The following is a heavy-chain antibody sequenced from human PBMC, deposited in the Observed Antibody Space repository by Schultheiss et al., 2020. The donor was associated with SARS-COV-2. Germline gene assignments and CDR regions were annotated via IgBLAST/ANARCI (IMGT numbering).Heavy chain of an antibody. CDR3: AILGEHSSSWAPSF. Sequence: GESLKISCAASGFTFSSYGMHWVRQAPGKGLEWVAVISYDGSNKYYADSVKGRFTISRDNAKNSLYLQMNSLRAEDTAVYYCAILGEHSSSWAPSFWGQGTLVTVSS. J-gene: IGHJ4*02. V-gene: IGHV3-33*05. D-gene: IGHD6-13*01. CDR1: GFTFSSYG. CDR2: ISYDGSNK.